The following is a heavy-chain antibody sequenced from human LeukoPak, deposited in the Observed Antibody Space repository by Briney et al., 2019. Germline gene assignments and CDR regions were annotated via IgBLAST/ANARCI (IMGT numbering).Heavy chain of an antibody. CDR3: ARSYYDSSGYYWSYFDY. D-gene: IGHD3-22*01. CDR1: GFTFSDYY. CDR2: ISGSSSTI. V-gene: IGHV3-11*04. J-gene: IGHJ4*02. Sequence: GGSLRLSCAASGFTFSDYYMSWIRQAPGKGLEWVSYISGSSSTIYYADSVKGRFTISRDNAKNSLYLHMNSLRDEDTAVYYCARSYYDSSGYYWSYFDYWGQGTLVTVSS.